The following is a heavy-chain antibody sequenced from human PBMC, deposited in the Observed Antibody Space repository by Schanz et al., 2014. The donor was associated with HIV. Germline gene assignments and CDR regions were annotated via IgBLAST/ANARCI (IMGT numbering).Heavy chain of an antibody. CDR1: GYTFTSYG. J-gene: IGHJ5*01. CDR3: ARSRFQLHWFDS. Sequence: QVQLVQSGPEVKKSGASVKVSCKASGYTFTSYGINWVRQAPGQGLEWMGWINPNSGGTNYAQKFQGRVTMTRDTSISTAYMELSRLRSDDTAVYYCARSRFQLHWFDSWGQGTLVTVSS. D-gene: IGHD2-2*01. CDR2: INPNSGGT. V-gene: IGHV1-2*02.